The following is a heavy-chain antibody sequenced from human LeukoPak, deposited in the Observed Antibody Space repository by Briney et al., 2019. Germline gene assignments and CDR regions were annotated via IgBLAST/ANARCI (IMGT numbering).Heavy chain of an antibody. J-gene: IGHJ4*02. Sequence: SETLSLTCGVSGGSLTGYYWSWIRQAPGKVLEWIGEINHSGSTNYNPSLKSRVTISVDTSKNQFSLKLSSVTAADTAVYYCAREVRGANYFDYWGQGTLVTVSS. CDR1: GGSLTGYY. D-gene: IGHD3-10*01. CDR2: INHSGST. CDR3: AREVRGANYFDY. V-gene: IGHV4-34*01.